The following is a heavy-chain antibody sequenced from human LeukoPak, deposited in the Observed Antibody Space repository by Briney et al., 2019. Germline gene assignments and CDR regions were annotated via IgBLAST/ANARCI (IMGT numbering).Heavy chain of an antibody. Sequence: GESLKISCKGSGYSFTTYYIGWVRQMPGKGLEWVGIIYPGDSETRYSPSFQGQVTISADKSTSTAYLQWSSLKASDTAMYYCARHKGGWSDYYYYYMDVWGKGTTVTISS. D-gene: IGHD6-19*01. CDR1: GYSFTTYY. J-gene: IGHJ6*03. CDR2: IYPGDSET. V-gene: IGHV5-51*01. CDR3: ARHKGGWSDYYYYYMDV.